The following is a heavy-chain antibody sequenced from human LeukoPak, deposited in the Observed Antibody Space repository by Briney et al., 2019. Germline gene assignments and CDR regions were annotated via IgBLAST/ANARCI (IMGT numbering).Heavy chain of an antibody. J-gene: IGHJ6*02. Sequence: GGSLRLSCAASGFTFSSYWMSWVRQAPGKGLEWVAHIKQDGSEKYYVDSVKGRFTISRDNAKNSLYLQMNSLRAEDTAVYYCARDIGGSGPTFGYYYYGMDVWGQGTTVTVSS. CDR1: GFTFSSYW. D-gene: IGHD3-10*01. CDR3: ARDIGGSGPTFGYYYYGMDV. V-gene: IGHV3-7*04. CDR2: IKQDGSEK.